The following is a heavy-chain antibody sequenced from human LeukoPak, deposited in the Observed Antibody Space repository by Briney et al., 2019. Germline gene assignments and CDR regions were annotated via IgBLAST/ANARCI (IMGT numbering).Heavy chain of an antibody. Sequence: GGSLRLSCAASGFSFSSYEMNWVRQAPGKGLEWVSYISSSGSIMYSADSVKGRFTISRDNAKNSLYLQMNSLRAEDTAIYYCSRQYSSSSVVDYWGQGTLVTVSS. CDR1: GFSFSSYE. V-gene: IGHV3-48*03. CDR3: SRQYSSSSVVDY. D-gene: IGHD6-6*01. J-gene: IGHJ4*02. CDR2: ISSSGSIM.